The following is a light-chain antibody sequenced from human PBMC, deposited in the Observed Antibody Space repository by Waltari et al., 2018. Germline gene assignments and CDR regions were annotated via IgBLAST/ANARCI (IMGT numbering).Light chain of an antibody. CDR2: TDN. J-gene: IGLJ3*02. CDR3: ATWDDSLNAWV. V-gene: IGLV1-44*01. CDR1: YSNIGRKA. Sequence: QSVLTQPPSASGTPGRRVTIPSPGSYSNIGRKAVNWYQQLPETAPKLLIYTDNQRPSGVPDRFSGSKSGTSASLAISGLQSEDEADYHCATWDDSLNAWVFGGGTKVTVL.